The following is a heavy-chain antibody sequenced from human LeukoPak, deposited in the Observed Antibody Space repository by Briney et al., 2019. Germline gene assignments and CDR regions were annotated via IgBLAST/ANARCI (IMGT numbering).Heavy chain of an antibody. D-gene: IGHD5/OR15-5a*01. V-gene: IGHV1-46*01. CDR1: VYTFTNYR. J-gene: IGHJ4*02. CDR2: INPSGGSS. Sequence: RASVKVSCKTSVYTFTNYRLHWLRQAPGQGLDGMGIINPSGGSSGYAQKFQGRVTMTRDTSTATVYMELSSLRSDDTAVYYCATSGDLVSTGLFDYWGQGTLVTVSS. CDR3: ATSGDLVSTGLFDY.